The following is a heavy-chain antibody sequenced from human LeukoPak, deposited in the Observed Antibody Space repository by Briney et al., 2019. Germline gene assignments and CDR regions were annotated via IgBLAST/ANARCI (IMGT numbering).Heavy chain of an antibody. Sequence: GGSLRLSCAASGFTFSSYSMNWVRQAPGKGLEWVSVIYSGGSTYYADSVKGRFTISRDNSKNTLYLQMNSLRAEDTAVYYCARDLSGSSPGYWGQGTLVTVSS. CDR3: ARDLSGSSPGY. CDR1: GFTFSSYS. J-gene: IGHJ4*02. V-gene: IGHV3-53*01. CDR2: IYSGGST. D-gene: IGHD6-6*01.